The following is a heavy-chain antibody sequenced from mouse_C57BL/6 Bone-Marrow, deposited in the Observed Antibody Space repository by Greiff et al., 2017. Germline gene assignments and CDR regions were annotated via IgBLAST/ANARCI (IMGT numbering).Heavy chain of an antibody. J-gene: IGHJ2*01. V-gene: IGHV1-69*01. D-gene: IGHD6-2*01. CDR1: GYTFTSYW. CDR2: IDPSDSYT. CDR3: ARTLVSDYFDY. Sequence: VKLQQPGAELVMPGASVKLSCKASGYTFTSYWMHWVKQRPGQGLEWIGEIDPSDSYTNYNQKFKGKSTLTVDKSSSTAYMQLSSLTSEYAAVYYCARTLVSDYFDYWGQGTTLTVSS.